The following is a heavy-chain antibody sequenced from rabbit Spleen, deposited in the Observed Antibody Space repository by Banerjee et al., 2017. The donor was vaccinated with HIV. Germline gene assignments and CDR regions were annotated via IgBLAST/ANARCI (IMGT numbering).Heavy chain of an antibody. J-gene: IGHJ3*01. CDR3: ARGGAGTGDSSYFGL. CDR2: TWTSSGST. D-gene: IGHD8-1*01. Sequence: EESGGGLVQPEGSLTLTCKASGLDFSSNYWICWVRQAPGKGLEWIACTWTSSGSTYYANWAKGRFTISKTSSTTVTLQMTSLAAADTATYFCARGGAGTGDSSYFGLWGQGTLVTVS. CDR1: GLDFSSNYW. V-gene: IGHV1S45*01.